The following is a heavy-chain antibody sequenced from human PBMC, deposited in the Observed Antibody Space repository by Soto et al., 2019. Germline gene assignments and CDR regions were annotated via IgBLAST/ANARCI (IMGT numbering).Heavy chain of an antibody. CDR2: INAGNGNT. J-gene: IGHJ5*02. D-gene: IGHD3-3*01. V-gene: IGHV1-3*01. Sequence: QVQLVQSGAEVRKPGASVKVSCKTSGYTFTTYAMHWVRQAPGQRLEWMGWINAGNGNTKYSQKFQGRVTITRDTSASTAYMELSSLISEDTAVYYCARDQTSYDFWSGYGGGNWLDPWGQGTQVTVSS. CDR3: ARDQTSYDFWSGYGGGNWLDP. CDR1: GYTFTTYA.